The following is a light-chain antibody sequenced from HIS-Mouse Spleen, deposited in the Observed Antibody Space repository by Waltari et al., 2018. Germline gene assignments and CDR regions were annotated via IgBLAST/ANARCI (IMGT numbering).Light chain of an antibody. J-gene: IGLJ3*02. CDR2: EDN. Sequence: NFMLTQPPSVSESPGQTVTISCTGSSGSIASNSVQWYQQRPGRAPTTVIYEDNQRPSGVPDRFSGSIDSSSNSASLTISGLKTEDEADYYCQSYDSSNLWVFGGGTKLTVL. V-gene: IGLV6-57*02. CDR1: SGSIASNS. CDR3: QSYDSSNLWV.